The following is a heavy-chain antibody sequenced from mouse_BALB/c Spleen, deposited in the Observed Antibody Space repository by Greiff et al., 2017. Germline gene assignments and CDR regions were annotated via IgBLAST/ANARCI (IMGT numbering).Heavy chain of an antibody. CDR3: TREGPNYYGSDY. Sequence: EVNVVESGGGLVKPGGSLKLSCAASGFAFSSYDMSWVRQTPEKRLEWVATISSGGSYTYYPDSVKGRFTISRDNAKNTLYLQMSSLKSEDTAMYYCTREGPNYYGSDYWGQGTTLTVSS. D-gene: IGHD1-1*01. J-gene: IGHJ2*01. CDR2: ISSGGSYT. CDR1: GFAFSSYD. V-gene: IGHV5-6-4*01.